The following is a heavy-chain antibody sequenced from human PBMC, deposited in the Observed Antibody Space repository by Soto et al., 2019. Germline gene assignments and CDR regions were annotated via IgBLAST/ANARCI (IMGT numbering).Heavy chain of an antibody. CDR2: IIPMLGTP. Sequence: QVQLVQSGAEVKKPGSSVKVSCKASGYTFSNFPITWVRQAPGQGLEWMGGIIPMLGTPNYAQKFQGRVTMTADVSRSTAFMELSSLRSEDTAVYYCARDGGDSSSWLDFWGQGTLVTVSS. CDR1: GYTFSNFP. J-gene: IGHJ4*02. CDR3: ARDGGDSSSWLDF. V-gene: IGHV1-69*01. D-gene: IGHD6-19*01.